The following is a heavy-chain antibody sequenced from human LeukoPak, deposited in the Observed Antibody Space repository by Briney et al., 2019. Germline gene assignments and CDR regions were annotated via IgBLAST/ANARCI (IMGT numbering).Heavy chain of an antibody. CDR3: AKDPGDKAVDRWFDP. CDR2: IKEDGSDK. V-gene: IGHV3-7*03. J-gene: IGHJ5*02. Sequence: PGGSLRLSCAATGFSFTTYWMSWVRQAPGKGLEWVANIKEDGSDKYYVDSVKGRLSISRDNAKNSLYLQMSSLRAEDTAVYYCAKDPGDKAVDRWFDPWGQGTLVTVSS. CDR1: GFSFTTYW. D-gene: IGHD6-19*01.